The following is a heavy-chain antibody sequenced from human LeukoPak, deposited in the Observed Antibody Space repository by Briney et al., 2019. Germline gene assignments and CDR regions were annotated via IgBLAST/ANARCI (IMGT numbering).Heavy chain of an antibody. CDR1: GGTFSSYA. J-gene: IGHJ5*02. CDR2: IIPIFGTA. CDR3: SLLVRGWQPNWFDP. D-gene: IGHD6-19*01. Sequence: ASVKVSCKASGGTFSSYAISWVRLAPGQGLEWMGGIIPIFGTANYAQKFQGRVTITADESTSTAYMELSSLRSEDTAVYYCSLLVRGWQPNWFDPWGQGTLVTVSS. V-gene: IGHV1-69*01.